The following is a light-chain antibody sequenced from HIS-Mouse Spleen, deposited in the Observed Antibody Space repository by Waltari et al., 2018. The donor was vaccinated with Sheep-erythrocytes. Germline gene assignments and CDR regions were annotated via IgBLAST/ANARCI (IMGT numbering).Light chain of an antibody. J-gene: IGLJ3*02. Sequence: QSALTQPPSASGSPGQSVTISCTGTSSDVGGYNYVSRYQQHPGKAPKLMMYEVSKRPSGAPDRFSGSKSVNTASLTVSGLQAEDEADYYCSSYAGSNNWVFGGGTKLTVL. CDR1: SSDVGGYNY. CDR3: SSYAGSNNWV. V-gene: IGLV2-8*01. CDR2: EVS.